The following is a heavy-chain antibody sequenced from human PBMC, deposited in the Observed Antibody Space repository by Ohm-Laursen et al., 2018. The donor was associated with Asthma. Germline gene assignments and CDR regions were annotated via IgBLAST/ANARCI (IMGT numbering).Heavy chain of an antibody. CDR1: GVSISRGNNY. J-gene: IGHJ4*02. CDR3: ARGTFYYESTGYYFFDH. Sequence: TLSPTRTGSGVSISRGNNYWSWVRQHPGKGPEWIGYLFYRGITYSNPSLRSRVSISVDTSKNQFSLKLTPVTAADTAVYYCARGTFYYESTGYYFFDHWGQGALVTVSS. V-gene: IGHV4-31*03. CDR2: LFYRGIT. D-gene: IGHD3-22*01.